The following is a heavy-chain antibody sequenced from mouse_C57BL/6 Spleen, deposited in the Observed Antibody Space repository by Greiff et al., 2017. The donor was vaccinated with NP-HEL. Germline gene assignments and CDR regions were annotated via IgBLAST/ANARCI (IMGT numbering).Heavy chain of an antibody. CDR1: GFTFSSYG. Sequence: EVNVVESGGDLVKPGGSLKLSCAASGFTFSSYGMSWVRQTPDKRLEWVATISSGGSYTYYPDSVKGRFTISRDNAKNTLYLQMSSLKSEDTAMYYCARQGYDYVYAMDYWGQGTSVTVSS. CDR2: ISSGGSYT. V-gene: IGHV5-6*01. J-gene: IGHJ4*01. CDR3: ARQGYDYVYAMDY. D-gene: IGHD2-4*01.